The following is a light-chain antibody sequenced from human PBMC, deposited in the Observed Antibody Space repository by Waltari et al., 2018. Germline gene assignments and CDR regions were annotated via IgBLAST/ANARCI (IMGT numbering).Light chain of an antibody. CDR3: QQQSNWPPSIT. J-gene: IGKJ5*01. V-gene: IGKV3-11*01. CDR2: DAS. CDR1: QSVDTS. Sequence: EVVLTQSPATLSLSPGERASLSCRASQSVDTSLAWYQQKPGQAPRLLIYDASNRATGIPPRFSGSGSGTDFTLTISSLEPEDFTVYYCQQQSNWPPSITFGQGTRLE.